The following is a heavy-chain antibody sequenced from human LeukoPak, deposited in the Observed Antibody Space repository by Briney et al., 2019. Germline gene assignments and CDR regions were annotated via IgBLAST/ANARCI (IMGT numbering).Heavy chain of an antibody. CDR2: INSHSGGT. CDR1: GYTFTGYY. CDR3: ARYTITAAGSPFDY. Sequence: ASVKVSCKASGYTFTGYYVHWVRQAPGQGLEWMGWINSHSGGTDYVHKFQGRVTMTRDTSISTAYMELSRLKSDDTAVYYCARYTITAAGSPFDYWGQGTLVTVSS. J-gene: IGHJ4*02. D-gene: IGHD6-13*01. V-gene: IGHV1-2*02.